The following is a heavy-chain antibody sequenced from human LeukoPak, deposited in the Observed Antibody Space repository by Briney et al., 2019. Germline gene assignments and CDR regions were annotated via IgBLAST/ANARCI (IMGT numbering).Heavy chain of an antibody. D-gene: IGHD4-23*01. J-gene: IGHJ4*02. Sequence: PSQTLSLTCTVSGGSISSGDYYWSWIRQPPGKGLEWIGYIYYSGSTYYNPSLKSRVTISVDTSKNQFSLKLSSVTAADTAVYYCARQAYYGGNSGVDYWGQGTLVTVSS. V-gene: IGHV4-30-4*01. CDR3: ARQAYYGGNSGVDY. CDR2: IYYSGST. CDR1: GGSISSGDYY.